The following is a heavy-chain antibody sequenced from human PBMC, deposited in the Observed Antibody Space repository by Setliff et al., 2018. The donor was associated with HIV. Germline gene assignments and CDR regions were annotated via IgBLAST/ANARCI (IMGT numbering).Heavy chain of an antibody. Sequence: PGGSLRLSCAASGFTFSSYAMNWVRQGPGKGLEWVSAISGGGDTSLYADSVKGRFTISRDNSQNTLYLQMNSLRVEDTAVYYCAKGQGRGYFDYWGQGSQVTVSS. J-gene: IGHJ4*02. V-gene: IGHV3-23*01. CDR1: GFTFSSYA. CDR2: ISGGGDTS. CDR3: AKGQGRGYFDY. D-gene: IGHD3-10*01.